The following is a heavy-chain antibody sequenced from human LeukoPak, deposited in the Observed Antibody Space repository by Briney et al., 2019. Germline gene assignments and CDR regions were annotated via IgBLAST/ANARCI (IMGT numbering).Heavy chain of an antibody. Sequence: ASVKVSCKASGYTFTGYYMHWVRQAPGQGLEWMGWINPNSGGTNYAQKFQGRVTMTRDTSISTAYMELNRLRSDDTAVYYCASGREYCSGGSCYSSDDAFDIWGQGTMVTDSS. CDR3: ASGREYCSGGSCYSSDDAFDI. CDR1: GYTFTGYY. CDR2: INPNSGGT. J-gene: IGHJ3*02. V-gene: IGHV1-2*02. D-gene: IGHD2-15*01.